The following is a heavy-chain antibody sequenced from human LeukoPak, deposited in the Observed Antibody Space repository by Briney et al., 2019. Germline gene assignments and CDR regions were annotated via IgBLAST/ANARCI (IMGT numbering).Heavy chain of an antibody. CDR3: ARGPLVASYYDYVWGSFSPGYFDY. D-gene: IGHD3-16*01. CDR1: GGTFSRYA. J-gene: IGHJ4*02. CDR2: IIPIFSTA. Sequence: ASVKVSCKASGGTFSRYAISWVRQAPGQGLEWMGGIIPIFSTANYAQKFQGRVTITADESTSTAYMELSSLRSEDTAMYYCARGPLVASYYDYVWGSFSPGYFDYWGQGTLVTVSS. V-gene: IGHV1-69*13.